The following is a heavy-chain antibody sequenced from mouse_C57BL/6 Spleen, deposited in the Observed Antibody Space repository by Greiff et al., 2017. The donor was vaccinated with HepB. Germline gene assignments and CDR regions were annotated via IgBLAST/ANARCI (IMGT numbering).Heavy chain of an antibody. J-gene: IGHJ3*01. V-gene: IGHV3-6*01. CDR2: ISYDGSN. Sequence: DVKLVESGPGLVKPSQSLSLTCSVTGYSITSGYYWNWIRQFPGNKLEWMGYISYDGSNNYNPSLKNRISITRDTSKNQFFLKLNSVTTEDTATYYCAREDYGTRFAYWGQGTLVTVSA. CDR1: GYSITSGYY. D-gene: IGHD1-1*01. CDR3: AREDYGTRFAY.